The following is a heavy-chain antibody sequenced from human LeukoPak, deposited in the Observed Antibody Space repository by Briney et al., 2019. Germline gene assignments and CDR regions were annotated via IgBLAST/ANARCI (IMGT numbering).Heavy chain of an antibody. CDR1: GDSVSKYNA. CDR3: ARDLYYSDTTCYLNGFDL. D-gene: IGHD3-22*01. Sequence: SQTLSLTCGISGDSVSKYNAWNWVRQSPSRGLEWLGRTFYRSRWYNTYAVSVKSRIVINADASKNLFSLQLNSVTPEDTAVYYCARDLYYSDTTCYLNGFDLWGQGTVVIVSS. CDR2: TFYRSRWYN. V-gene: IGHV6-1*01. J-gene: IGHJ3*01.